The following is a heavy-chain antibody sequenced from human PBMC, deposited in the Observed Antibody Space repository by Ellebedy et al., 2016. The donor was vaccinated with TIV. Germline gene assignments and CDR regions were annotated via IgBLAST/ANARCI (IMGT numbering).Heavy chain of an antibody. D-gene: IGHD3-3*01. CDR2: ISSSSSYT. Sequence: GESLKISCAASGFTFSDYYMSWIRQAPGKGLEWVSYISSSSSYTNYADSVKGRFTISRDNAKNSLYLQMNSLRAEDTAVYYCARDHPRPHYDFWSAYYGGGYYGMDVWGQGTTVTVSS. CDR1: GFTFSDYY. CDR3: ARDHPRPHYDFWSAYYGGGYYGMDV. J-gene: IGHJ6*02. V-gene: IGHV3-11*06.